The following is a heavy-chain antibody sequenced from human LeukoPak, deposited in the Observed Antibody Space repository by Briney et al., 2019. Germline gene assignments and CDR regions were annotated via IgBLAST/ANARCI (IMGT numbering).Heavy chain of an antibody. D-gene: IGHD2/OR15-2a*01. V-gene: IGHV3-7*03. CDR1: GFTFSDYW. CDR3: ARACNKSGCPYYFDS. J-gene: IGHJ4*02. Sequence: GGSLRLSCATSGFTFSDYWMSWVRQAPRKRLEWVANIKQNGIEKYHVDSVKGRFTISRDNAKNSLDLQMTSLRVEDTAMYYCARACNKSGCPYYFDSWGQGTLVTVSS. CDR2: IKQNGIEK.